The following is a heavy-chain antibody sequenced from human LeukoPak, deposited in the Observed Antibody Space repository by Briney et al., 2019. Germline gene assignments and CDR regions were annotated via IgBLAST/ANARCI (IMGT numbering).Heavy chain of an antibody. J-gene: IGHJ4*02. CDR3: ARETVAGSGSDY. Sequence: GRTLRLSCAASGFTFSSYAMHWVRQAPGKGLEWVAVISYDGSNKYYADSVKGRFTISRDNSKNTLYLQMNSLRAEDTAVYYCARETVAGSGSDYWGQGTLVTVSS. CDR2: ISYDGSNK. CDR1: GFTFSSYA. V-gene: IGHV3-30*04. D-gene: IGHD6-19*01.